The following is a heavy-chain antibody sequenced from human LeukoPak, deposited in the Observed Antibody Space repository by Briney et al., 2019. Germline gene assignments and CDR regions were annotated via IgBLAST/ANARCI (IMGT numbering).Heavy chain of an antibody. D-gene: IGHD3-3*01. Sequence: ASVKVSCKASGYTFTGYYIHWVRQAPGQGLEWMGWISPNNGGTHYAQRFQGRVTMTTDTSTSTAYMELRSLRSDDTAVYYCARALGWFYYMDVWGKGTTVTISS. CDR2: ISPNNGGT. CDR1: GYTFTGYY. CDR3: ARALGWFYYMDV. V-gene: IGHV1-2*02. J-gene: IGHJ6*03.